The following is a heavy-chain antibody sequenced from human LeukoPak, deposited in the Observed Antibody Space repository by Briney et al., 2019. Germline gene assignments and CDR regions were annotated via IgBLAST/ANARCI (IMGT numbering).Heavy chain of an antibody. CDR2: ISAYNGNT. Sequence: ASVKVSCKASGYTFTSYGISWVRQAPGQGLERMGWISAYNGNTNYAQKLQGRVTMTTDTSTSTAYMELRSLRSDDTAVYYCARDNPLWFGELSPDYWGQGTLVTVSS. J-gene: IGHJ4*02. CDR1: GYTFTSYG. V-gene: IGHV1-18*01. D-gene: IGHD3-10*01. CDR3: ARDNPLWFGELSPDY.